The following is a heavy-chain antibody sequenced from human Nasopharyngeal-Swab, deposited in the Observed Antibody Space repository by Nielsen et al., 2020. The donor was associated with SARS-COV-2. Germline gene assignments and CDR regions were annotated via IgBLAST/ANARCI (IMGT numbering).Heavy chain of an antibody. CDR1: GDSVSSNSAA. CDR3: AREVSIVVVPADYYGMDV. CDR2: TYYRSKWYN. J-gene: IGHJ6*02. Sequence: SQTLSLTCAISGDSVSSNSAAWNWIRQSPSRGLEWLGRTYYRSKWYNDYAVSMKSRITINPDTSKNQFSLQLNSVTPEDTAVYYCAREVSIVVVPADYYGMDVWGQGTTVTVSS. V-gene: IGHV6-1*01. D-gene: IGHD2-2*01.